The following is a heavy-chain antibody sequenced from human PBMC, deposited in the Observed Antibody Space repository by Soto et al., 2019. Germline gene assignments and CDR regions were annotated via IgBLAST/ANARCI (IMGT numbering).Heavy chain of an antibody. CDR3: ASPAYDYVWGRAHAFDI. D-gene: IGHD3-16*01. CDR1: GGSISSSSYY. CDR2: IYYRGST. J-gene: IGHJ3*02. V-gene: IGHV4-39*01. Sequence: SETLSLTCTVSGGSISSSSYYWGWIRQPPGKGLEWIGSIYYRGSTYYNPSLKSRVTISVDTSKNQFSLKLSSVTAADSVVYYCASPAYDYVWGRAHAFDIWGQGTMVTVSS.